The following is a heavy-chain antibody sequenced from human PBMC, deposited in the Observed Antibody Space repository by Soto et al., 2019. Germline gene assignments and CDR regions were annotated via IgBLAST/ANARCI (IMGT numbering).Heavy chain of an antibody. CDR1: GGTFSSYA. CDR2: IIPIFGTA. Sequence: QVQLVQSGAEVKKPGSSVKVSCKASGGTFSSYAISWVRQAPGQGLEWMGVIIPIFGTANYEQKFQGRVTITADKSTSTAYRELGSLRSEDTAVCYCAREGLTPKCYYVMDVWGQGTTVTVSS. CDR3: AREGLTPKCYYVMDV. V-gene: IGHV1-69*06. D-gene: IGHD3-16*01. J-gene: IGHJ6*02.